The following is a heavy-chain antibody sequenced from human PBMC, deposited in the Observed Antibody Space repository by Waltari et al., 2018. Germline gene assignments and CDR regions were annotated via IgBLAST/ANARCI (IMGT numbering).Heavy chain of an antibody. D-gene: IGHD3-3*01. CDR3: ARDSGGYYDFWSGPSNYFDY. J-gene: IGHJ4*02. CDR1: GFTVSSNY. V-gene: IGHV3-53*01. CDR2: IYSGGST. Sequence: EVQLVESGGGLIQPGGSLRLSCAASGFTVSSNYMSWVRQAPGKGLEWVSVIYSGGSTYYADSVKGRFTISRDNAKNSLYLQMNSLRAEDTAVYYCARDSGGYYDFWSGPSNYFDYCGQGTLVTVSS.